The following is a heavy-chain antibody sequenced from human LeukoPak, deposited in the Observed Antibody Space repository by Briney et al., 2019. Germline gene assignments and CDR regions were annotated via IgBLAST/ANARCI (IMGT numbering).Heavy chain of an antibody. CDR3: ARLPPHCSGGSCPFDY. CDR1: GGSISSYY. Sequence: PSETLSLTCTVSGGSISSYYWSWIRQPAGKGLEYVGRIYTSGVTNYKPSLKSRVTISLDTSKNQFSLKLSSVTAADTAVYYCARLPPHCSGGSCPFDYWGQGTLVTVSS. D-gene: IGHD2-15*01. CDR2: IYTSGVT. J-gene: IGHJ4*02. V-gene: IGHV4-4*07.